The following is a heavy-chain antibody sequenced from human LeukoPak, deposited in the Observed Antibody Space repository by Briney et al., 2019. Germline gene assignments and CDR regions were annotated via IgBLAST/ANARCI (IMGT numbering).Heavy chain of an antibody. CDR2: ISYDGVNN. D-gene: IGHD1-7*01. CDR1: GFTFSSYA. CDR3: AREGELQGVSYFDY. J-gene: IGHJ4*02. Sequence: GGSLRLSCAASGFTFSSYAMHWVRQAPGKGLEWVAVISYDGVNNNYADSVKGRFTISRDNSKNTLYLQMNSLRAGDTAVYYCAREGELQGVSYFDYWGQGTLVTVSS. V-gene: IGHV3-30*01.